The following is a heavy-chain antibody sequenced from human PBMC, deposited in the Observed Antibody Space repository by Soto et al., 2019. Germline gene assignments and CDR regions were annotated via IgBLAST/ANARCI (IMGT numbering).Heavy chain of an antibody. D-gene: IGHD6-13*01. CDR2: ISSKTNYT. V-gene: IGHV3-11*06. Sequence: GGSLRLSCAASGFTFSDYYMSWLRRAPGKGLEWVSYISSKTNYTKYSDSVKGRFIISRDNAKNSLYLQMNSLRVEDTAVYYCARSVVSSTRFDPWGQGTLVTVSS. CDR1: GFTFSDYY. J-gene: IGHJ5*02. CDR3: ARSVVSSTRFDP.